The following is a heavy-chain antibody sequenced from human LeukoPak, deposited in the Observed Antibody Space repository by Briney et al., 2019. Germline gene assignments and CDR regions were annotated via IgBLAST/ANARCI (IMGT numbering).Heavy chain of an antibody. CDR1: GFTFSSYS. CDR2: ISSSSSYI. Sequence: GGSLRLSCAASGFTFSSYSMNWVRQAPGKGLEWVSSISSSSSYIYYADSVKGRFTISRDNAKSSLYLQMNSLRAEDTAVYYCARDHIAVAGNKFDYWGQGTLVTVSS. CDR3: ARDHIAVAGNKFDY. V-gene: IGHV3-21*01. J-gene: IGHJ4*02. D-gene: IGHD6-19*01.